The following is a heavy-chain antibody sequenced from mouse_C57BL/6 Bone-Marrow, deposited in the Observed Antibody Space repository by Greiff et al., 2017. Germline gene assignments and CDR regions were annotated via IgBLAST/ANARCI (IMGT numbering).Heavy chain of an antibody. CDR2: IYPGSGST. D-gene: IGHD1-1*01. Sequence: QVQLQQPGAELVKPGASVKMSCKASGYTFTSYWITWVKQRPGQGLEWIGDIYPGSGSTNYNEKFKSKATLTVDHSSSTAYMQLSSLTSEDSAVYYCARLETTVVEDAMDYWGQGTSVTVSS. CDR3: ARLETTVVEDAMDY. V-gene: IGHV1-55*01. CDR1: GYTFTSYW. J-gene: IGHJ4*01.